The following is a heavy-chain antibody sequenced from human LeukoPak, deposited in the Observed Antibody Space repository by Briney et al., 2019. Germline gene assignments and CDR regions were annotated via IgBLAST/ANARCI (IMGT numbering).Heavy chain of an antibody. J-gene: IGHJ1*01. CDR3: ATATQPRAYFLH. D-gene: IGHD2-2*01. V-gene: IGHV1-18*01. CDR1: GYTFTTYS. CDR2: ISVNNGGT. Sequence: ASVKVSCKASGYTFTTYSLAWVRQAHGQSLEWMGWISVNNGGTNYAQSFQDRVTLTRDTSTNTAYLELRSLRSDDTAIIYCATATQPRAYFLHWGQGTLVTVSS.